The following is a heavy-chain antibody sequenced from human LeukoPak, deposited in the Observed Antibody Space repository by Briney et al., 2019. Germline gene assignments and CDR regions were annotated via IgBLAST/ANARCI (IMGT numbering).Heavy chain of an antibody. J-gene: IGHJ6*02. CDR3: ARVGCRGGSCSPRGDYYYGMDV. CDR1: GFTFSSYS. V-gene: IGHV3-21*01. CDR2: ISSSGSYT. Sequence: PGGSLRLSCAASGFTFSSYSMNWVRQAPGKGLEWVSSISSSGSYTSYPDSVKGRFTISRDNAKNALFLQMNSLRAEDTAVYYCARVGCRGGSCSPRGDYYYGMDVWGQGTTVTVSS. D-gene: IGHD2-15*01.